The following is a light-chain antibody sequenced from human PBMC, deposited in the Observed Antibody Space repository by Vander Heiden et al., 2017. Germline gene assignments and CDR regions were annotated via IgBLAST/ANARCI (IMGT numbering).Light chain of an antibody. CDR2: EVS. V-gene: IGLV2-23*02. J-gene: IGLJ3*02. Sequence: QSALTQPAPVSGSLGQSITSACTGTSSDVGGYNLVSWYEQNPGKAPKLIIYEVSKRPSGVSTRFSGSKSANTASLTISGLQAEDEADYYCCSYAGSSTWVFGGGTKLTVL. CDR3: CSYAGSSTWV. CDR1: SSDVGGYNL.